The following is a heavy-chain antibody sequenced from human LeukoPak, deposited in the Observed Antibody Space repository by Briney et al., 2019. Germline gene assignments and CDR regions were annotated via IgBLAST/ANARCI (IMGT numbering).Heavy chain of an antibody. Sequence: GGSLRLSCAASGFPFSDDWMSWVRQAPGKGLEWVGRIKKKDDGGTTDYPAPVKGRFTISRDDSKNMLYLEMNNLKIEDTAVYYCTTVTMVRDYDYWGQGTLVTVSS. CDR3: TTVTMVRDYDY. V-gene: IGHV3-15*01. D-gene: IGHD3-10*01. CDR2: IKKKDDGGTT. CDR1: GFPFSDDW. J-gene: IGHJ4*02.